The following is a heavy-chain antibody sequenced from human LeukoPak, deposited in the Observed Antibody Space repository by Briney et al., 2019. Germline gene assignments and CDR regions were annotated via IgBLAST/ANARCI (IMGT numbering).Heavy chain of an antibody. Sequence: SETLSLTCTVSGGSISSGSYYWSWIRQPAGKGLEWIGYIYHSGSTYYNPSLKSRVTISVDRSKNQFSLKLSSVTAADTAVYYCARDHRLSPESLAAAGDAFDIWGQGTMVTVSS. CDR2: IYHSGST. V-gene: IGHV4-30-2*01. CDR3: ARDHRLSPESLAAAGDAFDI. J-gene: IGHJ3*02. CDR1: GGSISSGSYY. D-gene: IGHD6-13*01.